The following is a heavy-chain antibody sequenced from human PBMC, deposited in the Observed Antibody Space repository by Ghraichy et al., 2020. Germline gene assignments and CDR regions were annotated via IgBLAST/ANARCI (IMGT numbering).Heavy chain of an antibody. J-gene: IGHJ4*02. CDR2: LYGSGST. CDR1: GFTLSSHY. CDR3: ARGILTVPQYWYYFDY. D-gene: IGHD3-9*01. V-gene: IGHV3-53*01. Sequence: RGSLRLSCAASGFTLSSHYMTWVRQAPGKGLEWISVLYGSGSTYYRNSVKGRFTISRDNSKNTLYLQMNSLTAEDTAMYYCARGILTVPQYWYYFDYWGQGARVTVSS.